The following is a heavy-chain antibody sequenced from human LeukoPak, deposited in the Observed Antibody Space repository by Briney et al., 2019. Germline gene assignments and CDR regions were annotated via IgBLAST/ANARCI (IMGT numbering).Heavy chain of an antibody. D-gene: IGHD3-22*01. Sequence: PGGSLRLSCAASGFTFSGYSMNWVRQAPGKGLEWVSYISSSSSTIYYADSVKGRFTISRDNAKNSLYLQMNSLRAEDTAVYYCARDHLAYYYDSSGYSAEYFQHWGQGTLVTVSS. CDR1: GFTFSGYS. CDR2: ISSSSSTI. V-gene: IGHV3-48*01. CDR3: ARDHLAYYYDSSGYSAEYFQH. J-gene: IGHJ1*01.